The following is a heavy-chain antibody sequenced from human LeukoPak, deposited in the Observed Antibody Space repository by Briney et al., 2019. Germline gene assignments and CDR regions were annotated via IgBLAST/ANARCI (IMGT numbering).Heavy chain of an antibody. CDR1: GFTFSSYA. D-gene: IGHD1-26*01. J-gene: IGHJ4*02. CDR2: ISYDGSNK. V-gene: IGHV3-30*04. Sequence: PGRSLRLSCAAPGFTFSSYAMHWVRQAPGKGLEWVAVISYDGSNKYYADSVKGRFTISRDNSKNTLYLQMNSLRAEDTAVYYCARGGSYVDYWGQGTLVTVSS. CDR3: ARGGSYVDY.